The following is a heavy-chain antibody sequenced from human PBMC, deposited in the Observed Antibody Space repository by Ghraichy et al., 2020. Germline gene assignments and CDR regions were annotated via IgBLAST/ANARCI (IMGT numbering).Heavy chain of an antibody. V-gene: IGHV3-15*01. J-gene: IGHJ4*02. CDR3: TTNLAY. CDR2: IKSETSGGTI. D-gene: IGHD1-14*01. Sequence: GESLNISCAASGFAFSNAWMSWVRQAPGKGLEWVGRIKSETSGGTIEYAAPVQHRFTISRDDSKNTLYLQMNSLKTEDTAMYYCTTNLAYWGRGTLVTVSS. CDR1: GFAFSNAW.